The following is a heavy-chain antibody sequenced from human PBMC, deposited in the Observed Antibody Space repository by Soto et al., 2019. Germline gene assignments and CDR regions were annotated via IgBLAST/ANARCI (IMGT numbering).Heavy chain of an antibody. CDR3: ARYSQGSDYYYYYGMDV. CDR1: VGSASSSSYY. V-gene: IGHV4-39*01. CDR2: IYYSGST. D-gene: IGHD3-10*01. J-gene: IGHJ6*02. Sequence: SETLSLTCTVSVGSASSSSYYWGWIRQPPGKGLEWIGSIYYSGSTYYNPSLKSRVTISVDTSKNQFSLKLSSVTAADTAVYYCARYSQGSDYYYYYGMDVWGQGTTVTVSS.